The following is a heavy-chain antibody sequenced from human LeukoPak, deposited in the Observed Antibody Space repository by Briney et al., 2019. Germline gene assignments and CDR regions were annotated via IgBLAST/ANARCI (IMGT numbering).Heavy chain of an antibody. CDR3: AEGTSGWYGNAFDI. V-gene: IGHV3-23*01. Sequence: GGSLRLSCAASGFTFSSYVMSWVRQAPGKGLEWVSAISGSGGSTYYADSVKGRFTTSRDTSTNTLYLQMNSLRAEDTAVYYCAEGTSGWYGNAFDIWGQGTMVTVSS. J-gene: IGHJ3*02. CDR1: GFTFSSYV. CDR2: ISGSGGST. D-gene: IGHD6-19*01.